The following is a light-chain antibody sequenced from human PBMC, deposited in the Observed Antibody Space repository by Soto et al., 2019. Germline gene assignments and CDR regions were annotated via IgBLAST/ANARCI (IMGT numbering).Light chain of an antibody. V-gene: IGKV3-20*01. CDR1: QSVSSSY. CDR3: QQSGSSPKT. CDR2: GAS. J-gene: IGKJ1*01. Sequence: EIVLTQSPGTLSLSPWERATLSCRASQSVSSSYLAWYQQKPGQAPNLLIYGASSRATGIPDRFSGSGYGPDFTLTISRLEPEDCAVYYFQQSGSSPKTFGQGPKVELK.